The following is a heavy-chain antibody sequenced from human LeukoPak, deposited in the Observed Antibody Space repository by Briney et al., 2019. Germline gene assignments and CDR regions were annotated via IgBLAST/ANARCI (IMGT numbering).Heavy chain of an antibody. D-gene: IGHD6-19*01. Sequence: SETLSLTFAVSGGSINSHYWGWIRQPPGKGLQWIGDIYYTGKINYNPSLKSRVTITLDTSKHHLSLNLTSVLAADTAIYYCVRRDTGWNYFDYWGQGILVTVSS. CDR3: VRRDTGWNYFDY. V-gene: IGHV4-59*08. CDR2: IYYTGKI. CDR1: GGSINSHY. J-gene: IGHJ4*02.